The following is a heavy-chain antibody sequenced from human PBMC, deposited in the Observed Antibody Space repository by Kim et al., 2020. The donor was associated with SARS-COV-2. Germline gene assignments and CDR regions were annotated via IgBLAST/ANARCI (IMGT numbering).Heavy chain of an antibody. CDR3: AKDPGGSYGRLKAFDI. J-gene: IGHJ3*02. Sequence: GGSLRLSCAASGFTFSSYAMSWVRQAPGKGLEWVSAISGSGGSTYYADSVKGRFTISRDNSKNTLYLQMNSLRAEDTAVYYCAKDPGGSYGRLKAFDIWGQGTMVTVSS. CDR1: GFTFSSYA. V-gene: IGHV3-23*01. CDR2: ISGSGGST. D-gene: IGHD1-26*01.